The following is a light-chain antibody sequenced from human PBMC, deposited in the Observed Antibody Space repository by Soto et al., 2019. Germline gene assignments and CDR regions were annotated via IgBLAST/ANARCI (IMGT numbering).Light chain of an antibody. V-gene: IGKV1-12*01. CDR1: QDINKW. CDR3: QQLNSYPLT. J-gene: IGKJ4*01. Sequence: DIQMTQSPSSVSASVGDRVTITCRASQDINKWLAWYQQKPGLAPNLVIYTASRLHGGGPSRFSGSGSGTDFTLTISSLQPEDFATYYCQQLNSYPLTFGGGTKVDVK. CDR2: TAS.